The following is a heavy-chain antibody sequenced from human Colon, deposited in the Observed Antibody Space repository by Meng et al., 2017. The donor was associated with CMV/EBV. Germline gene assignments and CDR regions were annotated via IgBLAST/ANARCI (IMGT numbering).Heavy chain of an antibody. CDR1: GYTVSSYG. CDR2: ISTSIGN. CDR3: VRGAWNSRGCFDH. V-gene: IGHV1-18*01. J-gene: IGHJ4*02. Sequence: ASVKVSCKASGYTVSSYGISWVRQAPGLGLEWMGCISTSIGNQYAQKFQGRVIMTTDSPTNTAYLEVMSLTFEDTAVYYCVRGAWNSRGCFDHWGQGALVTVSS. D-gene: IGHD1-7*01.